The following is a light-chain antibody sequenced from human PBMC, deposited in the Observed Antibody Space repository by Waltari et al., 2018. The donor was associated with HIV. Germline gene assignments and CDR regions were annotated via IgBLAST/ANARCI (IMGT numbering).Light chain of an antibody. CDR3: MQGIFWPLS. Sequence: DVVLTQSQDSLAVTVGQPACMTCRSSRNTRFGDARIFLNWFHQRPGQSPRRLIYRVSERDSGVPDRFRGSGSDTEFTLEISRVEADDVGVYFCMQGIFWPLSFGGGTKVELK. V-gene: IGKV2-30*01. CDR1: RNTRFGDARIF. CDR2: RVS. J-gene: IGKJ4*01.